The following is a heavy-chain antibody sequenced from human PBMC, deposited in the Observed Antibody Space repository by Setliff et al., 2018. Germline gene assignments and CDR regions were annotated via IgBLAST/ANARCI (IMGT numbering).Heavy chain of an antibody. V-gene: IGHV3-48*04. CDR2: ISSSSSTI. J-gene: IGHJ6*03. CDR3: ARGPTIFGAIYYMDV. D-gene: IGHD3-3*01. CDR1: GFIFSFHS. Sequence: PGGSLRLSCAASGFIFSFHSMNWVRQAPGKGLEWVSYISSSSSTIYYADSVKGRFTISRDNAKNSLYLQMNSLRAEDTAVYYCARGPTIFGAIYYMDVWGKGTTVTV.